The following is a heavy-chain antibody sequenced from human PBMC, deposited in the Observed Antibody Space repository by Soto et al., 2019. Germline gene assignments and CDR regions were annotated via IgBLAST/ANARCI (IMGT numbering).Heavy chain of an antibody. D-gene: IGHD3-10*01. CDR2: IYDSGST. J-gene: IGHJ4*02. CDR3: ARQMVRGVILYYFDY. V-gene: IGHV4-39*01. Sequence: PSETLSLTCTVSGGSISSSSYYWGWIRQTPGKGLEWIGSIYDSGSTYYNPSLKSRVTISVDTSKNQFSLKLSSVTAADTAVYYCARQMVRGVILYYFDYWGRGTLVTVSS. CDR1: GGSISSSSYY.